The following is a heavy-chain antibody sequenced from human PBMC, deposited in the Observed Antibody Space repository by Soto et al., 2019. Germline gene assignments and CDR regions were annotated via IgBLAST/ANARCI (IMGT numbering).Heavy chain of an antibody. Sequence: QVQLVQSGAEVKKPGSSVKVFCKASGGTFSSYAISWVRQAPGQGLGWMGGIIPILGTANYAQKCQGRVTITADESTGTAYMELSSLRSEDTAVYYCARGGVVVRGPGWYFDLWGRGTLVTVSS. V-gene: IGHV1-69*01. CDR2: IIPILGTA. J-gene: IGHJ2*01. CDR3: ARGGVVVRGPGWYFDL. CDR1: GGTFSSYA. D-gene: IGHD3-10*01.